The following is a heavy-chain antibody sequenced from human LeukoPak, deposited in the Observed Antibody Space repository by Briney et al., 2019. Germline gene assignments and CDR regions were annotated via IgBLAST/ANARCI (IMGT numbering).Heavy chain of an antibody. CDR1: GFTFSDYY. J-gene: IGHJ6*03. V-gene: IGHV3-11*04. CDR3: ARRQWELIHFYYYYYMDV. Sequence: PGGSLRLSCAVSGFTFSDYYMNWVRQAPGKGLEWVSYISSSGSTIYYADSVKGRFTISRDNAKNSLYLQMNSLRAEDTAVYYCARRQWELIHFYYYYYMDVWGKGTTVTISS. CDR2: ISSSGSTI. D-gene: IGHD1-26*01.